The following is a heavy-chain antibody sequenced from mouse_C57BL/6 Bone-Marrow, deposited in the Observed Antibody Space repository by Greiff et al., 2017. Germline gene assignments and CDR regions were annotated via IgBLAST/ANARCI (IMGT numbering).Heavy chain of an antibody. V-gene: IGHV1-59*01. CDR2: IDPSDSYT. J-gene: IGHJ3*01. D-gene: IGHD2-4*01. Sequence: QVQLQQPGAELVRPGTTVKLSCKASGYTFTSYWMHWVKQRPGQGLEWIGVIDPSDSYTNYKQKFKGKATLTIDTSSSTAYMQRSSLTSEDPAVYYCARCDYDWFAYWGQGTLVTVSA. CDR3: ARCDYDWFAY. CDR1: GYTFTSYW.